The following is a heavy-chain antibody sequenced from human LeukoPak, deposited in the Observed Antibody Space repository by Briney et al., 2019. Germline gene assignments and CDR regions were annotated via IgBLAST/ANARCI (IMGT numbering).Heavy chain of an antibody. CDR1: GYTFTSYY. CDR2: INPSGGST. J-gene: IGHJ4*02. Sequence: ASVKVSCKSSGYTFTSYYMHWVRQAPGQGVEWMGIINPSGGSTSYAQKFQGSVIMTRDTSTRKVYMELSSLRSDDTAVYYCAILPSPNIVVVTAILASDYWGQGTLVTVSS. D-gene: IGHD2-21*02. V-gene: IGHV1-46*01. CDR3: AILPSPNIVVVTAILASDY.